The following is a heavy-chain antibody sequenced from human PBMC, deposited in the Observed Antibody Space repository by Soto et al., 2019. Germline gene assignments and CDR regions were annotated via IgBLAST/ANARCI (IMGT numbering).Heavy chain of an antibody. V-gene: IGHV3-30-3*01. Sequence: QVQLVESGGGVVQPGRSLRLSCAASGFTFSSYAMHWVRQAPGKGLEWVAVISYDGSNKYYADSVKGRFTISRDNSKNTLYLQMNSLRAEDTAVYYCARDYYYDSSGYDDAFDIWGQGTMVTVSS. CDR1: GFTFSSYA. CDR3: ARDYYYDSSGYDDAFDI. J-gene: IGHJ3*02. CDR2: ISYDGSNK. D-gene: IGHD3-22*01.